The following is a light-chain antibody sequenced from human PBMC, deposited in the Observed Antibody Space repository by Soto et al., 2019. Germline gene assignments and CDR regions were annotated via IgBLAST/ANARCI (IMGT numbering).Light chain of an antibody. CDR2: AAS. V-gene: IGKV1-27*01. J-gene: IGKJ3*01. Sequence: DIQMTQSPSSLSASVGDRVTITCRASQAISDYLAWYQQKPGKVPKLLIYAASTLQSGVPSRFSGSGSGTDFTLTISSLQPEDVATYYCQKYISAPFTFGPGTKVXIK. CDR1: QAISDY. CDR3: QKYISAPFT.